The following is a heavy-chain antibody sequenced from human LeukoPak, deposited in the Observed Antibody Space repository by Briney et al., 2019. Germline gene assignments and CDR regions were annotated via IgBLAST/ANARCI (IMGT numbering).Heavy chain of an antibody. CDR3: ATTIVVMNAIDY. CDR1: GYTLTELS. Sequence: ASVKVSCKVSGYTLTELSIHWVRQAPGKGFEWMGGFDPEDGETIYAQKFQGRVTMTEDTSTDTAYMELSSLISEDTAVYYCATTIVVMNAIDYWGQGTLVTVSS. CDR2: FDPEDGET. V-gene: IGHV1-24*01. J-gene: IGHJ4*02. D-gene: IGHD1-26*01.